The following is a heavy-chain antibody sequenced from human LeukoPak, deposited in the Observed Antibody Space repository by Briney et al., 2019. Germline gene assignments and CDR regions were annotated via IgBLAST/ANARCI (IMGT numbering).Heavy chain of an antibody. CDR3: AREFHYYFESSGPLEY. J-gene: IGHJ4*02. Sequence: GGSLRLSCAASGFTFNTYAMSWVRQAPGKGLEWVSAISGGVGGTYYADSVKGRFTISRDNSKNTLYLQMNSLRAEDTAVYYCAREFHYYFESSGPLEYWGQGTLVSVSS. CDR2: ISGGVGGT. D-gene: IGHD3-22*01. CDR1: GFTFNTYA. V-gene: IGHV3-23*01.